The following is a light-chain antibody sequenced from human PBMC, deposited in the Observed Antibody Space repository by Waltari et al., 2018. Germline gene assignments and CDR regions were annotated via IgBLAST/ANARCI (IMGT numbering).Light chain of an antibody. CDR1: YSNVGANV. V-gene: IGLV1-44*01. CDR2: RND. Sequence: QSVLTQPPSASGTPGQRGTNPWSGSYSNVGANVLNWYHQLPGTAPKLLIYRNDRRPSGVPDRFSASKSGTSASLAISGLRSEDEADYFCASWDDSLNGRWVFGGGTKLTVL. J-gene: IGLJ2*01. CDR3: ASWDDSLNGRWV.